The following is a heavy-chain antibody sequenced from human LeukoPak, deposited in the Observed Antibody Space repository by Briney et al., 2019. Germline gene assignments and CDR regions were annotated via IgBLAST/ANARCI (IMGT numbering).Heavy chain of an antibody. Sequence: PGGSLRLSCAASGFSNYSMNWVRQAPGKGLEWVSSISRSNSYIYYADSVKGRFTISRDNAKNSLYLQMNSLRAEDTAVYYCARAPAHYYDSSDHYYVGESYFDYWGQGTLVTVSS. J-gene: IGHJ4*02. CDR3: ARAPAHYYDSSDHYYVGESYFDY. CDR2: ISRSNSYI. D-gene: IGHD3-22*01. CDR1: GFSNYS. V-gene: IGHV3-21*01.